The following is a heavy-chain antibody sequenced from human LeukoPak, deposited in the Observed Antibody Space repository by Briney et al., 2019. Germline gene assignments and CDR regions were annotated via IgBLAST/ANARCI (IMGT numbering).Heavy chain of an antibody. D-gene: IGHD3-3*01. V-gene: IGHV4-61*02. CDR3: ARGYYDFWSGYPSFDY. Sequence: SQTLSLTCTVSGGSISSGSYYWSWIRQPAGKGLEWIGRIYTSGSTNYNPSLKSRVTISVDTSKNQFSLKLSSVTAADTAVYYCARGYYDFWSGYPSFDYWGQGNLVTVSS. J-gene: IGHJ4*02. CDR2: IYTSGST. CDR1: GGSISSGSYY.